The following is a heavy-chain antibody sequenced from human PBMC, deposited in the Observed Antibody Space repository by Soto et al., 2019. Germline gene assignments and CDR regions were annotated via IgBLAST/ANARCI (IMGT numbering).Heavy chain of an antibody. CDR3: AKDPTDSTIIVGPAYFDY. CDR1: GFTFSPYV. V-gene: IGHV3-23*01. J-gene: IGHJ4*02. Sequence: EVQLLESGGGLVQPGGSLRLSCAASGFTFSPYVMTWFRQAPGKGLEWVSTISSSGGTTYYSDSVKGRFTISRDNSKNTVYLQMNSLRAEGTAVYYCAKDPTDSTIIVGPAYFDYWGQGTLVTVSS. CDR2: ISSSGGTT. D-gene: IGHD2-21*01.